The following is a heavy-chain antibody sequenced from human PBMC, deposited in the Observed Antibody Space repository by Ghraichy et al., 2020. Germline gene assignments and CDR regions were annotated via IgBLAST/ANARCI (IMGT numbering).Heavy chain of an antibody. CDR1: GASISSYY. CDR3: ARAIGIIGVAGTFSWFDP. J-gene: IGHJ5*02. V-gene: IGHV4-59*01. D-gene: IGHD6-19*01. Sequence: SETLSLTCTVSGASISSYYWTWIRQPPGKALEWIGYMFDSGSTSYNPSLKSRVSMSIDASKSQFSLKLSSVTGADTAVYYCARAIGIIGVAGTFSWFDPWGQGALVIVSS. CDR2: MFDSGST.